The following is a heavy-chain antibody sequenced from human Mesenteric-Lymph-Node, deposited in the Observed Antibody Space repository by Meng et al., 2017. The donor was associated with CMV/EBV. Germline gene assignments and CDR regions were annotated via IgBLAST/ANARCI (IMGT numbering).Heavy chain of an antibody. CDR3: ALTDYSNYYYGMDV. CDR1: GFTVSSYM. J-gene: IGHJ6*02. V-gene: IGHV3-33*08. CDR2: IWYDGSNK. D-gene: IGHD4-11*01. Sequence: GESLKISCAASGFTVSSYMMNWVRQAPGKGLEWVAVIWYDGSNKYYADSVKGRFTISRDNSKNTLYLQMNSRRAEDTAVYYCALTDYSNYYYGMDVWGQGTTVTVSS.